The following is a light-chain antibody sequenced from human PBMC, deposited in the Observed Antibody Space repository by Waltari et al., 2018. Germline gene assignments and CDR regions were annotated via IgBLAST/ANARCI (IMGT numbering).Light chain of an antibody. CDR2: EVS. V-gene: IGLV2-8*01. J-gene: IGLJ2*01. CDR1: SSDVGGYNY. Sequence: QSALTQPPSASGSPGQSVTISCTGTSSDVGGYNYVSWYQQHPGKAPKVMIYEVSKRPSGVPERFSGSKSGNTASLTVSGVQADDEADYYCSSYADSNNLVFGGGTKLTVL. CDR3: SSYADSNNLV.